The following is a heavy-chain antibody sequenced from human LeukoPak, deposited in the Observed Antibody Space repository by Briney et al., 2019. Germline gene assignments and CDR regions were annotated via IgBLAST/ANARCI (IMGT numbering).Heavy chain of an antibody. CDR1: GFTFSSYW. J-gene: IGHJ4*02. Sequence: GSLRLSCAASGFTFSSYWMHWVRQAPGKGLVWVSSINSGGSSTTYADSVKGRFTISRDNAKNTLYLQVSSLRAEDTAVYYCARDRGSTFDYWGQGTLVTVSS. CDR2: INSGGSST. V-gene: IGHV3-74*01. D-gene: IGHD3-10*01. CDR3: ARDRGSTFDY.